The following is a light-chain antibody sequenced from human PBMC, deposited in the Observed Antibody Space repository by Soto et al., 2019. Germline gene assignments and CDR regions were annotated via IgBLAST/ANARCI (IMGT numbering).Light chain of an antibody. CDR3: SSYAGNNNPYV. CDR1: SSDVGAYNY. Sequence: QSVLTQPPSASGSPGQSVTISCTGTSSDVGAYNYVSWYQQHPGKAPKLMIYEVTKRPSGVPDRFSGSKSGNTASLTVSGLQAEDEADYYCSSYAGNNNPYVFGSGTKLTVL. CDR2: EVT. V-gene: IGLV2-8*01. J-gene: IGLJ1*01.